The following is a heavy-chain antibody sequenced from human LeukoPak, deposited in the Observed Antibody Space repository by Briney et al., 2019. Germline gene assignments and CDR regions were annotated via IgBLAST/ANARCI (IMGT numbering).Heavy chain of an antibody. J-gene: IGHJ4*02. Sequence: GGSLRLSCAASGFTVSSSYMTWVRQAPGKGLEWVSIIYSGGNTYYADSVQGRFTISRDNSKNTLYLQMNSLRAEDTAVYYCARVSPPGFFDYWGQGTLVTVSS. CDR3: ARVSPPGFFDY. CDR2: IYSGGNT. CDR1: GFTVSSSY. D-gene: IGHD3-9*01. V-gene: IGHV3-66*01.